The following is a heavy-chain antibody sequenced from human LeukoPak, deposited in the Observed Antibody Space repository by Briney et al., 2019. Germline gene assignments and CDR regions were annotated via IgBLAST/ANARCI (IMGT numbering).Heavy chain of an antibody. V-gene: IGHV3-23*01. CDR1: GFTFSSYA. D-gene: IGHD5-18*01. CDR3: AKDRGYNYGLATY. Sequence: GGSLRLSCAASGFTFSSYAMSWVRQAPGKGLEWVSAISGSGDSTYYADSVKGRFTISRDNSKNTLYLQMKSLRAEDTAEYYCAKDRGYNYGLATYWGQGTLVTVSS. J-gene: IGHJ4*02. CDR2: ISGSGDST.